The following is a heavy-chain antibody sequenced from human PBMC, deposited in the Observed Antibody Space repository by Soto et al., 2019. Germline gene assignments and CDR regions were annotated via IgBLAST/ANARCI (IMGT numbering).Heavy chain of an antibody. J-gene: IGHJ3*02. D-gene: IGHD6-19*01. CDR2: IYSGGST. CDR1: GFTVSSNY. V-gene: IGHV3-66*01. Sequence: GGSLRLSCAASGFTVSSNYMSWVRQAPGKGLEWVSVIYSGGSTYYADSVKGRFTISRDNSKNTLYLQMNSLRAEDTAVYYCATHSSGQLPDAFDIWGQGTMVTVSS. CDR3: ATHSSGQLPDAFDI.